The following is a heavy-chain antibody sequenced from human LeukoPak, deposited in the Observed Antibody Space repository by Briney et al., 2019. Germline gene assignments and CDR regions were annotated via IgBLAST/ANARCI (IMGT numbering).Heavy chain of an antibody. D-gene: IGHD3-10*01. CDR1: GGSISSGDYY. CDR2: IYYSGST. V-gene: IGHV4-30-4*01. Sequence: SETLSLTCTVSGGSISSGDYYWSWIRQPPGKGLEWIGYIYYSGSTYYNPSLESRVTISVDTSKNQFSLKLSSVTAADTAVYYCARGGDPLDAFDIWGQGTMVTVSS. CDR3: ARGGDPLDAFDI. J-gene: IGHJ3*02.